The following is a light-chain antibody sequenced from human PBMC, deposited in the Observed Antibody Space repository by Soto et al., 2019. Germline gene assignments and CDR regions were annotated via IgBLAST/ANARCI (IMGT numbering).Light chain of an antibody. CDR2: DAS. Sequence: TVLTQSRGTLSLSPGERATLSCRASQSVTTDLGWYQQKPGQAPRPLIFDASDRATGIPARFSGSGYGTDFTLTITSLEPEDSAVYFCQQRARWPPTFGGGTKVDIK. CDR3: QQRARWPPT. J-gene: IGKJ4*01. V-gene: IGKV3-11*01. CDR1: QSVTTD.